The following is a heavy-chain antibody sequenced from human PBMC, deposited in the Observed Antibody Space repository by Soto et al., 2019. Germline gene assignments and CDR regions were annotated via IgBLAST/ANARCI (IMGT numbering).Heavy chain of an antibody. J-gene: IGHJ4*02. D-gene: IGHD3-9*01. CDR2: IIPIFGTA. Sequence: GASVKVSCKASGGTFSSYAISWVRQAPGQGLEWMGGIIPIFGTANYAQKFQGRVTITADESTSTAYMELSSLRSEDTAVYYCAIRSPSDILNGWGHYFDYWGQGTLVTVSS. V-gene: IGHV1-69*13. CDR1: GGTFSSYA. CDR3: AIRSPSDILNGWGHYFDY.